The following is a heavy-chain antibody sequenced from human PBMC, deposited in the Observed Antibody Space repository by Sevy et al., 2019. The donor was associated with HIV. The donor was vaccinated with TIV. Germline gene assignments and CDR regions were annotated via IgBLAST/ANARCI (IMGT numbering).Heavy chain of an antibody. Sequence: GGSLRLSCVASGFTFSSYAMHWVRRAPGKGLEWVAVISYDGSNKYYADSVKGRFTISRDNSKNTLYLQMNSLRAEDTAVYYCARGGYYDSSGSFDYWGQGTLVTVSS. CDR3: ARGGYYDSSGSFDY. V-gene: IGHV3-30*04. J-gene: IGHJ4*02. D-gene: IGHD3-22*01. CDR2: ISYDGSNK. CDR1: GFTFSSYA.